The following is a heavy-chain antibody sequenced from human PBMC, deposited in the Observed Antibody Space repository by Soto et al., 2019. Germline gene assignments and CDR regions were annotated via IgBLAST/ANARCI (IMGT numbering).Heavy chain of an antibody. CDR1: GFTFNSNT. V-gene: IGHV3-48*04. CDR2: ISDSSASI. CDR3: TRELGATGY. D-gene: IGHD1-26*01. J-gene: IGHJ4*02. Sequence: EVQLVESGGGLVQPGGSLRLSCAASGFTFNSNTMNWVRQAPGKGLEWLSYISDSSASIYYADSVKGRFTVSRDNAKNSLYLQMNSLRAEDTAVYYCTRELGATGYWGQGTLVTVSS.